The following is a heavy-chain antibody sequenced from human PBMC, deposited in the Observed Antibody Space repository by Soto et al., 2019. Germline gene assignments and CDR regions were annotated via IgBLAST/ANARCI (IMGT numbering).Heavy chain of an antibody. CDR2: ISSSDGTI. CDR3: ARGGCDTISFDH. CDR1: VVTFSDGY. D-gene: IGHD5-18*01. J-gene: IGHJ4*02. Sequence: PVVSVILSCSSSVVTFSDGYVSLMRQAQGKGLEWVSYISSSDGTIYYADSVRGLFTISWDNAKNSLFLQMNSLRADETAVYYCARGGCDTISFDHWGQGTLVTVSS. V-gene: IGHV3-11*01.